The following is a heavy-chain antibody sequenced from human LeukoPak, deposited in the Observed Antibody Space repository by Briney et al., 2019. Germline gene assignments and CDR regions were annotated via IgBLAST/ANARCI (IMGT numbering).Heavy chain of an antibody. CDR2: ISWNSGSI. Sequence: GRSLRLSCAASGFTFDDYAMHWVRQAPGRGLEWVSGISWNSGSIGYADSVKGRFTISRDNAKNSLYLQMNSLRAEDTALYYCAKGRDKYQLLSKNWFDPWGQGTLVTVSS. V-gene: IGHV3-9*01. D-gene: IGHD2-2*01. CDR3: AKGRDKYQLLSKNWFDP. J-gene: IGHJ5*02. CDR1: GFTFDDYA.